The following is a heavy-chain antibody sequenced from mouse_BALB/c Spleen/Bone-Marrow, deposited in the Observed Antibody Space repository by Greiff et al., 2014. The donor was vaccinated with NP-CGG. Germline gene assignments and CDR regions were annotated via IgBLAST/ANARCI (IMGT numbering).Heavy chain of an antibody. J-gene: IGHJ4*01. D-gene: IGHD1-1*01. Sequence: QESGGGLVQPGGSLKLSCAASGFDSSGYWMSWVRQAPGKGLEWIGEINPDSSTINYTPSLKDKFIISRDNAKNTLYLQMSKVRSEDTALYYCARLGYYGTMDYWGQGTSVTVSS. CDR3: ARLGYYGTMDY. CDR2: INPDSSTI. CDR1: GFDSSGYW. V-gene: IGHV4-1*02.